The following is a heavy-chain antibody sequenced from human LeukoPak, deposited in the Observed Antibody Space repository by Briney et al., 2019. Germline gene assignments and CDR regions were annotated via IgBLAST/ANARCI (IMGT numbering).Heavy chain of an antibody. Sequence: GGSLRLSCAASGFTVSSDYMGWVRQAPGKGLEWVSVIYSGGRTYYADSVKGRFTISRDNSKNTLFLQMNSLRAEDTAVYYCARGMISISQPLYFDYWRQGTPVTVSS. CDR3: ARGMISISQPLYFDY. V-gene: IGHV3-53*01. CDR1: GFTVSSDY. CDR2: IYSGGRT. J-gene: IGHJ4*02. D-gene: IGHD3-9*01.